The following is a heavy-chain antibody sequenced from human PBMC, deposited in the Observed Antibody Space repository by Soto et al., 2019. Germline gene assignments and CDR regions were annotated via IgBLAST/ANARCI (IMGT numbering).Heavy chain of an antibody. CDR3: AKGRYDSSGYYYYFDY. CDR2: ISYDGSNK. CDR1: GFTFSSYG. J-gene: IGHJ4*02. V-gene: IGHV3-30*18. Sequence: QVQLVESGGGVVQPGRSLRLSCAASGFTFSSYGMHWVRQAPGKGLECVAVISYDGSNKYYADSVKGRFTISRDNSKNTLYLQMNSLRAEDTAVYYCAKGRYDSSGYYYYFDYWGQGTLVTVSS. D-gene: IGHD3-22*01.